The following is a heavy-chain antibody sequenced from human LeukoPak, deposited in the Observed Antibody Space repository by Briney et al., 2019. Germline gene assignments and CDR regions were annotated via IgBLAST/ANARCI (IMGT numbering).Heavy chain of an antibody. V-gene: IGHV5-51*01. CDR1: GYSFTSYW. D-gene: IGHD3-10*01. CDR3: ARLGFGSKDYRYGMDV. Sequence: GESLQISCKGSGYSFTSYWIGWVRQMPGKGLEWMGIIYPGDSDTRYSPSFQGQVTISADKSISTAYLQWSSLKASDTAMYYCARLGFGSKDYRYGMDVWGQGTTVTVSS. CDR2: IYPGDSDT. J-gene: IGHJ6*02.